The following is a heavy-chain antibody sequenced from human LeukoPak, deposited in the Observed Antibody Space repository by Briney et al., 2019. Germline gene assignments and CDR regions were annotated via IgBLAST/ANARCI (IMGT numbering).Heavy chain of an antibody. Sequence: SETLSLTCTVSGGSISSGSYYWSWIRQPAGKGLEWIGRIYTSGSTNYNPSLKSRVTISVDTSKNQFSLKLSSVTAADTAVYYCARGPLGLDVWGKGTTVTVSS. V-gene: IGHV4-61*02. CDR2: IYTSGST. J-gene: IGHJ6*04. D-gene: IGHD7-27*01. CDR1: GGSISSGSYY. CDR3: ARGPLGLDV.